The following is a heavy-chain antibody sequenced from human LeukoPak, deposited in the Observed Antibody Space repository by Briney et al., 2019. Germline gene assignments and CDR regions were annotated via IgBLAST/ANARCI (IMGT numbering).Heavy chain of an antibody. CDR3: VRGGGSFDI. D-gene: IGHD3-10*01. J-gene: IGHJ3*02. Sequence: AGSLRLSCAASAFTFSTFWMSWVRQAPGKGLEGVANIKRDGSDKYYVDSVKGRFTISRDNAKNSMYLEMNSLRAEDTAVYYCVRGGGSFDIWGQGTMVTVSS. CDR2: IKRDGSDK. V-gene: IGHV3-7*04. CDR1: AFTFSTFW.